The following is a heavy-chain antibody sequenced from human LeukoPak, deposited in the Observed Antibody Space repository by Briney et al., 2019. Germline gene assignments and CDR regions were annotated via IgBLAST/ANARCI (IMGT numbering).Heavy chain of an antibody. D-gene: IGHD6-19*01. CDR2: IIPIFGTA. J-gene: IGHJ4*02. CDR3: ATSPSVGSGWHRGPRLKNFDY. Sequence: GASVKVSCKASGGTFSSYAISWVRQAPGQGLEWMGGIIPIFGTANYAQKFQGRVTITADKSTSTAYMELSSLRSEDTAVYYCATSPSVGSGWHRGPRLKNFDYWGQGTLVTVSS. V-gene: IGHV1-69*06. CDR1: GGTFSSYA.